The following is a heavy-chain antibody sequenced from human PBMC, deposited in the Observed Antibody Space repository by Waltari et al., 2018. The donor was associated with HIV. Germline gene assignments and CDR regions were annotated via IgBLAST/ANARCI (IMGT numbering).Heavy chain of an antibody. CDR1: GGSISSYY. D-gene: IGHD6-19*01. V-gene: IGHV4-59*01. J-gene: IGHJ4*02. Sequence: QVQLQESGPGLVKPSETLSLTCTVSGGSISSYYWSWIRQPPGKGLEWIGYIYYSGSNNYNPSLKSRVTIAVDTSKNQFSLKLSSVTAADTAVYYCARLRFGAVAGTGPFDYWGQGTLVTVSS. CDR2: IYYSGSN. CDR3: ARLRFGAVAGTGPFDY.